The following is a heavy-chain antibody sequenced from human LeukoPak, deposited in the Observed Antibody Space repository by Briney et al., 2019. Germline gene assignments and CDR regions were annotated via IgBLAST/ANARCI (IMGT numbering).Heavy chain of an antibody. CDR3: ARDRPYCSSTSCLGSWFDP. CDR2: IIPIFGTA. V-gene: IGHV1-69*01. D-gene: IGHD2-2*01. J-gene: IGHJ5*02. CDR1: GGTLSSYA. Sequence: ASVKVSCKASGGTLSSYAISWVRQAPGQGLEWMGGIIPIFGTANYAQKIQGRVTITADESTSTAYMELSSLRSEDTAVYYCARDRPYCSSTSCLGSWFDPWGQGTLVTVSS.